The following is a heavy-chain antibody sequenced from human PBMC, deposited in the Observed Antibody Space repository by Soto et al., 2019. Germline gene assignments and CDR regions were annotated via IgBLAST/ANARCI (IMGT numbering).Heavy chain of an antibody. CDR2: IKKDASEK. D-gene: IGHD3-3*01. J-gene: IGHJ4*02. CDR3: ACDWSGYYSDY. V-gene: IGHV3-7*01. CDR1: GFTFSSYW. Sequence: GGSLRLSCAASGFTFSSYWMNWVRQAPGKGLEWVDNIKKDASEKYYVDSVKGRFTISRDNAKNSLYLQMNSLRAEDSSVYYWACDWSGYYSDYWGQGTLVTVSS.